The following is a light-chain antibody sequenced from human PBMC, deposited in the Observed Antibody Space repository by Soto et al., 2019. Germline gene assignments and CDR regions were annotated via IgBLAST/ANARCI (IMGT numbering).Light chain of an antibody. V-gene: IGKV4-1*01. CDR1: QSLLYTSNNKNY. CDR2: WAS. Sequence: DIVMTQSPDSLAVSLGERATINCKSSQSLLYTSNNKNYLAWYQKKPGQPPKLLIYWASTRESGVPDRFSGSGSGTDFTLTISSLQAEDVAVYYCQQYYATPITFGQGTRLEI. CDR3: QQYYATPIT. J-gene: IGKJ5*01.